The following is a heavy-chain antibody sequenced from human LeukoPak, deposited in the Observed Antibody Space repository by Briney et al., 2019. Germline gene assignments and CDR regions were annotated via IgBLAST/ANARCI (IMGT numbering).Heavy chain of an antibody. CDR1: GGSFSGYY. CDR3: ARGPGGWYGYYFDY. V-gene: IGHV4-34*01. Sequence: KPSETLSLTCAVYGGSFSGYYWSWIRQPPGKGLEWIGEINHSGSTNYNPSLKSRVTISADTSKNQFSLKLSSVTAADTAVYYCARGPGGWYGYYFDYWGQGTLVTVSS. J-gene: IGHJ4*02. CDR2: INHSGST. D-gene: IGHD6-19*01.